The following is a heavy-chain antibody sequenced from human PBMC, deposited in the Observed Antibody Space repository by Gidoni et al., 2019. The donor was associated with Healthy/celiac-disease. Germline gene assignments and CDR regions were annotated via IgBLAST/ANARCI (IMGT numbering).Heavy chain of an antibody. CDR3: ARSRGDYWDWYFDL. CDR2: INHSGST. V-gene: IGHV4-34*01. Sequence: QVQLQQWGAGLLKPSETLSLTCAVYGGSFSGYYWSWIRQPPGKGLEWIGEINHSGSTNYNPSLKSRVTISVDTSKNQFSLKLSSVTAADTAVYYCARSRGDYWDWYFDLWGRGTLVTVSS. D-gene: IGHD4-17*01. J-gene: IGHJ2*01. CDR1: GGSFSGYY.